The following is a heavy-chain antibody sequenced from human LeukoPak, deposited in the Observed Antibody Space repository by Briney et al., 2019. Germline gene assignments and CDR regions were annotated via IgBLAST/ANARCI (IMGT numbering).Heavy chain of an antibody. CDR3: ATVGASHYGDWYFAY. J-gene: IGHJ4*02. CDR2: VDPSGST. CDR1: GYSISSDYY. D-gene: IGHD4-17*01. Sequence: ETLSLTCAVSGYSISSDYYWGWIRQPPGKGLEWIGNVDPSGSTYYNPSLKSRATISPDTSKKQFSLKLTSWTAADTAVYYCATVGASHYGDWYFAYWGQGTLVTVSS. V-gene: IGHV4-38-2*01.